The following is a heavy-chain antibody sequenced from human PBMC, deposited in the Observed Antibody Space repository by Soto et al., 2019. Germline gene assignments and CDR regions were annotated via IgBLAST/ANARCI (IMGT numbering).Heavy chain of an antibody. CDR1: GYRFTTYW. Sequence: GESLKISCKGSGYRFTTYWIGWVRQKPGRGLEWMGIIQPGDSDTRYSPSFQGQVTISADKSISTAYLQWSSLKASDTAIYYCARSSIAVAGPFDYCGQGTLVTVSS. V-gene: IGHV5-51*01. CDR3: ARSSIAVAGPFDY. CDR2: IQPGDSDT. J-gene: IGHJ4*02. D-gene: IGHD6-19*01.